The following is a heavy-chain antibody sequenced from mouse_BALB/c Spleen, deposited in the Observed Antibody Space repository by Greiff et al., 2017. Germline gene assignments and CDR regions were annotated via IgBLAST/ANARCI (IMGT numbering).Heavy chain of an antibody. CDR3: ARRTTATGFAY. CDR2: ISSGSSTI. J-gene: IGHJ3*01. Sequence: EVQLVESGGGLVQPGGSRKLSCAASGFTFSSFGMHWVRQAPEKGLEWVAYISSGSSTIYYADTVKGRFTISRDNPKNTLFLQMTSLRSEDTAMYYCARRTTATGFAYWGQGTLVTVSA. V-gene: IGHV5-17*02. D-gene: IGHD1-2*01. CDR1: GFTFSSFG.